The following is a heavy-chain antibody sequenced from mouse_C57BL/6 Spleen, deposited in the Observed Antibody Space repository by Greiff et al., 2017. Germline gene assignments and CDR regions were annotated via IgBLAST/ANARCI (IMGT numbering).Heavy chain of an antibody. CDR2: ISDDGSN. CDR3: ARETIYYGNYVPYSGV. J-gene: IGHJ1*03. CDR1: GYSITSGYY. V-gene: IGHV3-6*01. D-gene: IGHD2-1*01. Sequence: EVKLLESGPGLVKPSQSLSLTCSVTGYSITSGYYWNWIRQFPGNKLEWMGYISDDGSNNYNPSLKNRISITHDTSKNQFFLKLNSVTTEDTATYYCARETIYYGNYVPYSGVWGTGTTVTVSS.